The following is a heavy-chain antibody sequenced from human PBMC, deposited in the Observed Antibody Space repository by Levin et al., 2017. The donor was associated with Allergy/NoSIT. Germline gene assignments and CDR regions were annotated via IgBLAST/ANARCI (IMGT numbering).Heavy chain of an antibody. J-gene: IGHJ4*02. CDR2: INPNSGGT. CDR1: GYTFTGYY. CDR3: ARSTYYYDSSGYTSPPYFDY. Sequence: GASVKVSCKASGYTFTGYYMHWVRQAPGQGLEWMGWINPNSGGTNYAQKFQGRVTMTRDTSISTAYMELSRLRSDDTAVYYCARSTYYYDSSGYTSPPYFDYWGQGTLVTVSS. V-gene: IGHV1-2*02. D-gene: IGHD3-22*01.